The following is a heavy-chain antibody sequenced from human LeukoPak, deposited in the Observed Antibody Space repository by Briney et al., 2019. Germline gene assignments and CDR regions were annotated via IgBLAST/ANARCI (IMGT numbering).Heavy chain of an antibody. CDR1: GFTFSSYG. CDR2: ISYDGSNK. D-gene: IGHD3-10*01. V-gene: IGHV3-30*03. CDR3: ARDGYYYGSMDV. J-gene: IGHJ6*03. Sequence: GGSLRLSCAASGFTFSSYGMHWVRQAPGKGLEWVAVISYDGSNKYYADSVKGRFTISRDNSKNTLYLQMNSLRAEDTAVYYCARDGYYYGSMDVWGKGTTVTVSS.